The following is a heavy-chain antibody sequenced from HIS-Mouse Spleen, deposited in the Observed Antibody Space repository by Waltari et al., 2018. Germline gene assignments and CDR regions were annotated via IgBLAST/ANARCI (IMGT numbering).Heavy chain of an antibody. CDR1: GFPLSTSGMF. Sequence: QVTLRESGPALVKPTQTLTLTCTFSGFPLSTSGMFVSWIRQPPGKALEWLARIDWDDDKYYSTSLKTRLTISRDTSKNQVVLTMTNMDPLDTATYYCARIAEGYTSGWYAFDYWGQGTLVTVSS. D-gene: IGHD6-19*01. CDR3: ARIAEGYTSGWYAFDY. CDR2: IDWDDDK. J-gene: IGHJ4*02. V-gene: IGHV2-70*15.